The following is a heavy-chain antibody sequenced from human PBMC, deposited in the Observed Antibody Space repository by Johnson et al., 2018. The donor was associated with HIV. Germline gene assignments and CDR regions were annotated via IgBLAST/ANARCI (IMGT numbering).Heavy chain of an antibody. Sequence: VQLVESGGGLVQPGGSLRLSCAASGFTFDDYGMSWVRQAPGKGLEWVSGINWTGGSTGYADSVKGRFPISRDNAKNSLYLQMNSMRAEDTAIYYCAKVDDLATMIVGDAFDIWGQGTMVTVSP. V-gene: IGHV3-20*04. J-gene: IGHJ3*02. CDR1: GFTFDDYG. CDR2: INWTGGST. CDR3: AKVDDLATMIVGDAFDI. D-gene: IGHD5-12*01.